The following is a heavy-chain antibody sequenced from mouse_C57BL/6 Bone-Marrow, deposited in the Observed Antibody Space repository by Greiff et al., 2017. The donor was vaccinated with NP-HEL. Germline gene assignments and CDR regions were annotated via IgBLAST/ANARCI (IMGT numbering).Heavy chain of an antibody. J-gene: IGHJ1*03. Sequence: EVQLQQSGPELVKPGASVKMSCKASGYTFTDYNMQWVKQSHGKSLEWIGYINPNNGGTSYNQKFKGKATLTVNKSSSTAYMELRSLTSEDSAVYYCARDYGSSYGWYFDVWGTGTTVTVSS. V-gene: IGHV1-22*01. CDR1: GYTFTDYN. CDR3: ARDYGSSYGWYFDV. CDR2: INPNNGGT. D-gene: IGHD1-1*01.